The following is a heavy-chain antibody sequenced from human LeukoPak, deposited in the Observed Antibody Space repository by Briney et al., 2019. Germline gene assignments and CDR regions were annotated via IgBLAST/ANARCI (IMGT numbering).Heavy chain of an antibody. V-gene: IGHV3-66*01. CDR1: GFIDSSNY. J-gene: IGHJ4*02. CDR2: IYGGGST. D-gene: IGHD6-19*01. CDR3: VKGSSVAGTIFGY. Sequence: PGGCLRLSCAASGFIDSSNYMSWVRQAPGKGLEWVSIIYGGGSTWYADSVKGRFTISRDNSKNTLYLQMNSLRAEDTAVYYCVKGSSVAGTIFGYWGQGTLVTVSS.